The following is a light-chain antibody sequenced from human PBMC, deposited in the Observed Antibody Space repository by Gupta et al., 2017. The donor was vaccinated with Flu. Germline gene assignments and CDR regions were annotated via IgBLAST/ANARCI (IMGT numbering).Light chain of an antibody. CDR3: FSTDSSGNHRV. J-gene: IGLJ3*02. Sequence: SYELTQPPSVSVSAGHTPRNTCPGEALPKKYAYWYQQKSGQAPVLVIYEDTKRPSGIPTRFSGSSSGTMASLTISEAQVEDEADYYCFSTDSSGNHRVFGGGTKLTVL. V-gene: IGLV3-10*01. CDR1: ALPKKY. CDR2: EDT.